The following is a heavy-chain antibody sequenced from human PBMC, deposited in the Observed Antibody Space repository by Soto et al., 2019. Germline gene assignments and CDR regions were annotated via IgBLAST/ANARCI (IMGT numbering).Heavy chain of an antibody. J-gene: IGHJ5*02. CDR2: LWTIGNVGTR. CDR3: RNDEMITLSRGSFKKFDP. Sequence: GALRLSCAASTISFSHYCMSGVRQAPGKGLEWVGFLWTIGNVGTRERTTSVKGRLTVARDDFKSPTYLRMKSLKTEDTAVSYCRNDEMITLSRGSFKKFDPWGQGTLVTVSS. D-gene: IGHD3-16*01. V-gene: IGHV3-49*04. CDR1: TISFSHYC.